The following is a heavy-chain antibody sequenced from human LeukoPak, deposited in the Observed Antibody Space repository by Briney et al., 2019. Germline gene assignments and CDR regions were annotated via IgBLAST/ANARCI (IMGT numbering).Heavy chain of an antibody. CDR2: INPNSGGT. V-gene: IGHV1-2*02. D-gene: IGHD3-10*01. CDR1: GYTFTSYG. CDR3: ARQLWFGELPQDY. J-gene: IGHJ4*02. Sequence: GASVKVSCKASGYTFTSYGISWVRPAPGQGLEWMGWINPNSGGTNYAQKFQGRVTMTRDTSISTAYMELSRLRSDDTAVYYCARQLWFGELPQDYWGQGTLVTVSS.